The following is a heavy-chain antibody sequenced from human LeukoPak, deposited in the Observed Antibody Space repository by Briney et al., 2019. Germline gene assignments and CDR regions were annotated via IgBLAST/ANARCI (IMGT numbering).Heavy chain of an antibody. CDR1: GYTFTSYA. J-gene: IGHJ6*03. CDR3: ARGTLDYYDSSGYRASNYYYYYMDV. CDR2: INTNTGNP. Sequence: ASVKVSCKASGYTFTSYAMNWVRQAPGQGLEWMGWINTNTGNPTYAQGFTGRFVFSLDTSVSTAYLQISSLKAEDTAVYYCARGTLDYYDSSGYRASNYYYYYMDVWGKGTTVTVSS. V-gene: IGHV7-4-1*02. D-gene: IGHD3-22*01.